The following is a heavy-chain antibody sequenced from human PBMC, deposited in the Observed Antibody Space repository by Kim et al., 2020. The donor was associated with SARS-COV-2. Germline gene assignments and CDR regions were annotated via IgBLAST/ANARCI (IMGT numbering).Heavy chain of an antibody. D-gene: IGHD6-13*01. CDR2: T. J-gene: IGHJ4*02. Sequence: TRYSPSVQGQVTISADKYISAAYLQWSSLKASDTAMYYCARQAWYLPFDYWVQGTLVTVSS. V-gene: IGHV5-51*01. CDR3: ARQAWYLPFDY.